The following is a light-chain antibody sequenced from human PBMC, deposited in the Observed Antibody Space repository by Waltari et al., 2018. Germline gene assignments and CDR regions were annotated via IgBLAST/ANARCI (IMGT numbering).Light chain of an antibody. V-gene: IGKV3D-15*01. J-gene: IGKJ4*01. CDR2: GAS. Sequence: EIELTQSPATLSVSPGERATLSCRASQSIGSALAWYQQKPGQGPRLPFYGASTRATGIPARFSGSGSVTDFTLTISGLQSEDFADYYCQQYDVWPLTFGGGTKVHIK. CDR1: QSIGSA. CDR3: QQYDVWPLT.